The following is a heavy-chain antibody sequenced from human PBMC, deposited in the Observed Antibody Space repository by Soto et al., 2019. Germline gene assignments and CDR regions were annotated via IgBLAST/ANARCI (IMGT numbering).Heavy chain of an antibody. CDR2: IYYSGST. CDR1: GGSISSYY. CDR3: ARHFDYGDYFDY. V-gene: IGHV4-59*08. Sequence: SETLSLTCTVSGGSISSYYWSWIRQPPGKGLEWIGYIYYSGSTNYNPSLKSRVTISVDTSKNQFSLKLSSVTAADTAVYYCARHFDYGDYFDYWGQGTLVTVS. D-gene: IGHD4-17*01. J-gene: IGHJ4*02.